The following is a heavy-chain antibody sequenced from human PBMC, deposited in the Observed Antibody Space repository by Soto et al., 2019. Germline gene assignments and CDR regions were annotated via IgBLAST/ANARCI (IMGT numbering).Heavy chain of an antibody. J-gene: IGHJ4*02. Sequence: PGGSLRLSCAASGFTFSNAWMSWVRQAPGKGLEWVGRIKSKTDGGTTDYAAPVKGRFTISRDDSKNTLYLQMNSLKTEDTAVYYCTTDLYSYGLLRFDYWGQGTLVTVSS. CDR3: TTDLYSYGLLRFDY. CDR2: IKSKTDGGTT. CDR1: GFTFSNAW. D-gene: IGHD5-18*01. V-gene: IGHV3-15*01.